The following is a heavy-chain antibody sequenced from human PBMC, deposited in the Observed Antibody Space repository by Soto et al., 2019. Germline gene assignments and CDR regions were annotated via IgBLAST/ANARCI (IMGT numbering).Heavy chain of an antibody. V-gene: IGHV3-21*01. Sequence: EVQVVESGGGLVKPGGSLRLSCAASGFTSSSHGMNWVRQAPGKGLEWISSISSYSYEYYADSVKGRFTISRDNAKNSLYLQMNRLRADDTAVYYCAKEGYCSGTTCHFDYWGQGTLVTVSS. CDR1: GFTSSSHG. J-gene: IGHJ4*02. CDR3: AKEGYCSGTTCHFDY. D-gene: IGHD2-2*01. CDR2: ISSYSYE.